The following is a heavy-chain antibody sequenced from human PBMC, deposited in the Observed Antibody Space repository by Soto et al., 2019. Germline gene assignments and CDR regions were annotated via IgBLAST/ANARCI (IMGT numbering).Heavy chain of an antibody. CDR3: ALAFSQTNIDV. CDR1: GCSFXGSY. Sequence: ASVNVCWETCGCSFXGSYWHWMRKAPCQGLERTASINPDSGQTRYAQQFQGTVTMTRDTSITTAYLELSSLNYDNSAIFYGALAFSQTNIDVWGQGTTVTVSS. J-gene: IGHJ6*01. V-gene: IGHV1-2*02. CDR2: INPDSGQT.